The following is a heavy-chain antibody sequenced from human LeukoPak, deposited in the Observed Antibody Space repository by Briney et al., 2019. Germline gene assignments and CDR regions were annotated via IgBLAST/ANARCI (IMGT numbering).Heavy chain of an antibody. V-gene: IGHV3-64*01. D-gene: IGHD4-17*01. CDR2: VSSNGDT. CDR1: GFTLSTYT. J-gene: IGHJ4*02. CDR3: AREITGTFDY. Sequence: GGSLRLSCAASGFTLSTYTMHWVRQAQGKGLESVSAVSSNGDTYYLNSVKDRFTISRDNSKNTLYLQMDSLRAEDTAVYYCAREITGTFDYWGQGTLVTVSS.